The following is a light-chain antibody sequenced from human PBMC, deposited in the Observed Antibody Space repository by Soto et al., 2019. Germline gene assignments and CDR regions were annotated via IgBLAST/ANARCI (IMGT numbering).Light chain of an antibody. V-gene: IGKV4-1*01. CDR2: WAS. Sequence: DIVMTQSPDSLAVSLGERATINCKSSQSVLYSSNNKNYLAWYQQKPGQPPKLLIYWASTRESGAPARFSGSGSGSDFTLTISSLQAEDVAVYYCQQYYSTPLTFGQGTRVESK. CDR1: QSVLYSSNNKNY. CDR3: QQYYSTPLT. J-gene: IGKJ5*01.